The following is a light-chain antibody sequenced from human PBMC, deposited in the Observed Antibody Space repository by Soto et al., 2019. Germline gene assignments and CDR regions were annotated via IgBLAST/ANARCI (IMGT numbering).Light chain of an antibody. J-gene: IGKJ1*01. CDR2: AAS. CDR3: QQSYNTPWT. CDR1: QRISTY. Sequence: DIQMTQSPSSLSASVGDRVTISCRASQRISTYLNWYQQKPGKAPKFLIYAASSLQSGVPSRFSGSGSGTDFTLTISSLQPEDFATYYCQQSYNTPWTFGQGTKVDI. V-gene: IGKV1-39*01.